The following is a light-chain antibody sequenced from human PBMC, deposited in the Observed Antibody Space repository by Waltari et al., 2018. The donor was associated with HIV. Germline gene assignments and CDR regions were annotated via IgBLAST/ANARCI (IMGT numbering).Light chain of an antibody. V-gene: IGLV1-40*01. J-gene: IGLJ2*01. CDR2: SNN. Sequence: QSVLTQPPSVSGAPGQRVTIPCTGSSSNVGAGYDVHWYQQLPGTTPKLLIYSNNNRPSGVPDRFSGSKSGTSASLAITGLQADDEADYYCQSYDSSLVIFGGGTKLTVL. CDR1: SSNVGAGYD. CDR3: QSYDSSLVI.